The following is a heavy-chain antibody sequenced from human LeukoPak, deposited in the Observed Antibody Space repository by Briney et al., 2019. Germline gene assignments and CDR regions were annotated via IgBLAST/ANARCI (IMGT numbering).Heavy chain of an antibody. CDR1: GGAVFGGSIASNDYY. Sequence: PSETLSLTCSVSGGAVFGGSIASNDYYWGWIRQPPGKGQAWIGSINYSGNTYYSPSPKSRISMSVDASKNQFSLKMNSVTAADTALYFCARQSISGNYFVGNYWGQGILVTVSS. CDR2: INYSGNT. J-gene: IGHJ4*01. V-gene: IGHV4-39*01. D-gene: IGHD1-26*01. CDR3: ARQSISGNYFVGNY.